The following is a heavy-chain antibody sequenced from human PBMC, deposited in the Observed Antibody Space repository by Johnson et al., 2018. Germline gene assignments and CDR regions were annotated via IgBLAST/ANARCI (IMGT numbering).Heavy chain of an antibody. Sequence: QVQLQESGPGLVMPAATLSLTCNGSDDSISGFYWSWIRRPPGKGLEWIGNIFYTGSTTYNPSLKSRVTMSVDTSKNQFSLRLNSGTAAETAVYYCAREIRENWFASWGQGTLVTVSS. CDR3: AREIRENWFAS. J-gene: IGHJ5*01. CDR1: DDSISGFY. V-gene: IGHV4-59*01. CDR2: IFYTGST.